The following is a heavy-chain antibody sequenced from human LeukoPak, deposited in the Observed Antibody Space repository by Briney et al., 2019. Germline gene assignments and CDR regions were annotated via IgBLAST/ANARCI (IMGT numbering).Heavy chain of an antibody. D-gene: IGHD3-16*02. Sequence: ASVKVSCKVSGYSLTELSMYWVRQAPGKGLEWVGGFSPGDGETIYAQRFQGRVTMTEATSTDTAYMELRSLTYEDTAVYYCARVNTGNAFGGVIASFDYWGQGTLVTVSS. CDR1: GYSLTELS. CDR2: FSPGDGET. J-gene: IGHJ4*02. CDR3: ARVNTGNAFGGVIASFDY. V-gene: IGHV1-24*01.